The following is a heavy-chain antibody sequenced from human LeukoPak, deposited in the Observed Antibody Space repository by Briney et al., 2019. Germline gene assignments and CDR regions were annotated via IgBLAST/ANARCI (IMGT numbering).Heavy chain of an antibody. D-gene: IGHD3-16*01. V-gene: IGHV4-39*01. CDR1: GGSISSSGHY. J-gene: IGHJ6*03. CDR2: IFYSGTT. Sequence: PSETLSLTCTVSGGSISSSGHYCGWIRQPPGKGLEWIGSIFYSGTTSYSPSLKSRVTISVDMSKNQFSLNLSSVTAADTAVYYCAKVMPPGRIRFYSYYMDVWGKGTTVTVS. CDR3: AKVMPPGRIRFYSYYMDV.